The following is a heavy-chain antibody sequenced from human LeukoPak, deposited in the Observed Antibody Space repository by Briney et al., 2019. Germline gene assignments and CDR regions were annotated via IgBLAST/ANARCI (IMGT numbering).Heavy chain of an antibody. CDR2: IKTKRDGATT. D-gene: IGHD3-22*01. Sequence: GSLRLSCAASGFTFNNARMNWVRQAPGKGLEWLGRIKTKRDGATTDYAAPVRGRFTISRDDSKNTMYLQMNSLRSEDTAVYYCTTDPVDSSGYYYFDTWGQGTLVAASS. CDR3: TTDPVDSSGYYYFDT. V-gene: IGHV3-15*01. J-gene: IGHJ4*02. CDR1: GFTFNNAR.